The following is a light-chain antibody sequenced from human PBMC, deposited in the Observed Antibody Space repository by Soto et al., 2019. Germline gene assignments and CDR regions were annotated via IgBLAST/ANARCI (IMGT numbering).Light chain of an antibody. CDR3: QHYNNWPLT. Sequence: EIVMTQSPATLSVSLGERATLSCRASQSVSSNLAWYQQKPGQAPRLLIYGVSTRATGVPARFSGSGSGTEFTLSISSLQSEDFAVYYCQHYNNWPLTFGPGTKVDIK. CDR1: QSVSSN. V-gene: IGKV3-15*01. J-gene: IGKJ3*01. CDR2: GVS.